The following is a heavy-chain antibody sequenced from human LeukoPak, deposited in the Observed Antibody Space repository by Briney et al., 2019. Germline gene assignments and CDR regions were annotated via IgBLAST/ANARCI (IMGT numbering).Heavy chain of an antibody. V-gene: IGHV5-51*01. Sequence: GESLKISCKGSGYSFTSYWIGWVRQMPGKGLEWMGIIYPGDSDIKYSPSFQGQVTISVDKSISTAYPQWSSLKASDTAMYYCARRGGTWWLDYWGQGTLVTVSS. CDR1: GYSFTSYW. D-gene: IGHD2-8*02. CDR2: IYPGDSDI. J-gene: IGHJ4*02. CDR3: ARRGGTWWLDY.